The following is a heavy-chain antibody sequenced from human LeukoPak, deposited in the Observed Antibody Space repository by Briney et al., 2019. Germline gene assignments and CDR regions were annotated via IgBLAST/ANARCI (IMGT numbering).Heavy chain of an antibody. CDR2: IKQDGGEI. V-gene: IGHV3-7*03. CDR1: GFTFSRYW. CDR3: ARDKGDYDTSGSLFVF. Sequence: QAGGSLRLSCAASGFTFSRYWMSWVRQVPREGLEWVANIKQDGGEIYYVDSVKGRFTISRDNAKSSLYLQMNSLRAGDTAVYYCARDKGDYDTSGSLFVFGGQGTPVTVSS. D-gene: IGHD3-22*01. J-gene: IGHJ4*02.